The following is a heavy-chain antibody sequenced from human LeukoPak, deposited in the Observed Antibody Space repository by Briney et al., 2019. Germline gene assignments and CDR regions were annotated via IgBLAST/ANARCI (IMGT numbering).Heavy chain of an antibody. Sequence: GGSLRLSCAGSGFTFNNYGIHWVRQAPGKGLEWVAVISFDGSDKYYADSVKGRFTISRDHSKNTLYLQMNSLRAEDTAVYYCARDRSMATRLWTPTDYWGQGTLVTVSS. CDR3: ARDRSMATRLWTPTDY. D-gene: IGHD6-6*01. J-gene: IGHJ4*02. CDR2: ISFDGSDK. V-gene: IGHV3-30*03. CDR1: GFTFNNYG.